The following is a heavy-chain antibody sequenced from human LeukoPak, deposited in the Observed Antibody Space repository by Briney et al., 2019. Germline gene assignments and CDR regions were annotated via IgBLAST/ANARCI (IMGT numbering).Heavy chain of an antibody. CDR2: ISSSSSYI. V-gene: IGHV3-21*01. D-gene: IGHD2-21*02. CDR3: AKDIVGGGDDY. J-gene: IGHJ4*02. Sequence: GGSLRLSRAASGFTVSIYDMSWVRQAPGKGLEWVSSISSSSSYIYYADSVKGRFTISRDNAKNSLYLQMNSLRAEDTAVYYCAKDIVGGGDDYWGQGNLVIVSS. CDR1: GFTVSIYD.